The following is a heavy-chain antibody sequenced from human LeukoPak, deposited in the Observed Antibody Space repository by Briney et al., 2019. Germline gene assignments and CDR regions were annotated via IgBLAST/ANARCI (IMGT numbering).Heavy chain of an antibody. Sequence: GGSLRLSCAASGFTFSSYAMSWVRQAPGEGLEWVSAISGSGGSTYYADSVKGRFTISRDNSKNTLYLQMNSLRAEDTAVYYCAKDLVLRYFDWLLSEDYWGQGTLVTVSS. CDR2: ISGSGGST. D-gene: IGHD3-9*01. CDR1: GFTFSSYA. V-gene: IGHV3-23*01. J-gene: IGHJ4*02. CDR3: AKDLVLRYFDWLLSEDY.